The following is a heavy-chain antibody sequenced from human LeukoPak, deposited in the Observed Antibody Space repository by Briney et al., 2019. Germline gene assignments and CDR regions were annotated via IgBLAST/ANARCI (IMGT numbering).Heavy chain of an antibody. CDR3: ARVDFCSSTSCYQDYYMDV. CDR1: GGSISSYY. V-gene: IGHV4-59*01. J-gene: IGHJ6*03. CDR2: IYYSGST. D-gene: IGHD2-2*01. Sequence: SETLSLTCTVSGGSISSYYWSWIRQPPGKGLEWIGYIYYSGSTNYNPSLKSRVTISVDTSKNQFSLKLSSVTAADTAVYYCARVDFCSSTSCYQDYYMDVWGKGTTVTVSS.